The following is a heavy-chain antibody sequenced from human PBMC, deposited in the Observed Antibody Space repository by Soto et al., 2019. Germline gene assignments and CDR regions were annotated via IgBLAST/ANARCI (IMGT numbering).Heavy chain of an antibody. Sequence: QVQLQESGPGLLKPSETLSLTCTVSGGSISSYFYIWVRQPPGKGLEWIGSVYYTGTTDYNPSLESRVTISVDTSKTQFSLTLRSVTAADTAVYYCARDLAAVPRAFDYWGRGTLVTVSS. CDR3: ARDLAAVPRAFDY. CDR2: VYYTGTT. CDR1: GGSISSYF. V-gene: IGHV4-59*01. J-gene: IGHJ4*02. D-gene: IGHD6-13*01.